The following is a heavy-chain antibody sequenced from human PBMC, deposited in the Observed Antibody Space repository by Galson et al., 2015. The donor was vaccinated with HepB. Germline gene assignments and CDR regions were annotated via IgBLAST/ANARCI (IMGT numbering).Heavy chain of an antibody. CDR2: ISSSGSTI. D-gene: IGHD2-21*01. V-gene: IGHV3-11*01. CDR3: ARDYILWGFDY. CDR1: GFTFSDYS. J-gene: IGHJ4*02. Sequence: SLRLSCAASGFTFSDYSMHWIRQAPGKGLEWVSYISSSGSTIYYADSVKGRFTISRDNAKNSVYLQMNSLRAEDTAVYYCARDYILWGFDYWGQGTLVTVSS.